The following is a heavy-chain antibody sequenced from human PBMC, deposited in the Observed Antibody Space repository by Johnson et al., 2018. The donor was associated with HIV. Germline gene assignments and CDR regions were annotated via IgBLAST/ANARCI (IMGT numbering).Heavy chain of an antibody. Sequence: VESGGGVVRPGGSLRLSCAASGFTFDDYAMHWVRQAPGKGLEWVSGISWNSGSIGYADSVKGRFTISRDNAKNSLYLQMNSLRAEDTALYYCAKDHAAAEGSEGAFDIWGQGTMVTVSS. CDR2: ISWNSGSI. V-gene: IGHV3-9*01. CDR1: GFTFDDYA. CDR3: AKDHAAAEGSEGAFDI. J-gene: IGHJ3*02. D-gene: IGHD6-13*01.